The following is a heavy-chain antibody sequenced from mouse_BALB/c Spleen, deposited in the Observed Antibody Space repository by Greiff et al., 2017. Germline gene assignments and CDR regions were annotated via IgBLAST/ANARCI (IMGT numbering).Heavy chain of an antibody. V-gene: IGHV6-6*02. D-gene: IGHD2-4*01. CDR3: SRSTYYDYAWFAY. J-gene: IGHJ3*01. CDR1: GFTFSNYW. Sequence: EVKLMESGGGLVQPGGSMKLSCVASGFTFSNYWMNWVRQSPEKGLEWVAEIRVKSINYATHSAESVKGRFTISRDDSKSSVYLQMNNLRAEDTGIYYCSRSTYYDYAWFAYWGQGTLVTVSA. CDR2: IRVKSINYAT.